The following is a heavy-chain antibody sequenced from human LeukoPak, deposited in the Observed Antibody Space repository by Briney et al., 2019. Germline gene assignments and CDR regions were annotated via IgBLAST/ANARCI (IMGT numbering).Heavy chain of an antibody. D-gene: IGHD3-16*01. CDR1: GGSISSYY. V-gene: IGHV4-4*07. CDR2: IHTSGST. J-gene: IGHJ4*02. Sequence: PSETPSLTCTVSGGSISSYYWSWIRQPAGRGLEWIGRIHTSGSTNYNPSLKSRVTISVDNSKNQFSLKLTSVTAADTAVYYCARVSSASFGAFDYWGQGTLVTVSS. CDR3: ARVSSASFGAFDY.